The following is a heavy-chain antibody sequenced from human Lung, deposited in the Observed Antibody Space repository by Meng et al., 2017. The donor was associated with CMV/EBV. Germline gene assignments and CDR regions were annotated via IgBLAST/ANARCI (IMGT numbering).Heavy chain of an antibody. V-gene: IGHV3-30-3*01. CDR2: ISYDGSNK. J-gene: IGHJ5*02. Sequence: GGSLRLXCAASGFTFSSYAMHWVRQAPGKGLEWVAVISYDGSNKYYADSVKGRFTISRDNSKNTLYLQMNSLRAEDTAVYYCAREESNQLPAPRWFDPWGQGXLVTVSS. CDR3: AREESNQLPAPRWFDP. CDR1: GFTFSSYA. D-gene: IGHD2-2*01.